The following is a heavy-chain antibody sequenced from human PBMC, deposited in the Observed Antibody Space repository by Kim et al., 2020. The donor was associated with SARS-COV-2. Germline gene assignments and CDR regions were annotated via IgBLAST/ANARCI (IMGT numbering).Heavy chain of an antibody. V-gene: IGHV3-9*01. Sequence: GYADSVKGRVTTSRGNAKNSLDLQMNSLRDEDTALYYCTKVDDYGGNTGYWGPGTLVTVSS. D-gene: IGHD4-17*01. J-gene: IGHJ4*02. CDR3: TKVDDYGGNTGY.